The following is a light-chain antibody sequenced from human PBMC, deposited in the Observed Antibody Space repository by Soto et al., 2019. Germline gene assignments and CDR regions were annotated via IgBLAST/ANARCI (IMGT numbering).Light chain of an antibody. CDR2: STS. CDR1: TGAVTSGCY. J-gene: IGLJ2*01. CDR3: LLYYGGAVV. V-gene: IGLV7-43*01. Sequence: QAVVTQEPSLTVSPGGTVTLTCASSTGAVTSGCYPNWFQQKPGQAPRVLIYSTSNKHSWTPARFSGSLLGGKAALTLSGVQPEYEAEYYCLLYYGGAVVFGGGTKLTVL.